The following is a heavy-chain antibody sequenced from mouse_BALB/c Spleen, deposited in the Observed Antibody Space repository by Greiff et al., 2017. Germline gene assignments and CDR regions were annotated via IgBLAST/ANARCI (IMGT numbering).Heavy chain of an antibody. CDR1: GYTFTSYT. Sequence: QVQLVESGAELARPGASVKMSCKASGYTFTSYTMHWVKQRPGQGLEWIGYINPSSGYTNYNQKFKDKATLTADKSSSTAYMQLSSLTSEDSAVYYCARGYGNYWYFDVWGAGTTVTVSS. V-gene: IGHV1-4*01. J-gene: IGHJ1*01. CDR3: ARGYGNYWYFDV. CDR2: INPSSGYT. D-gene: IGHD2-10*02.